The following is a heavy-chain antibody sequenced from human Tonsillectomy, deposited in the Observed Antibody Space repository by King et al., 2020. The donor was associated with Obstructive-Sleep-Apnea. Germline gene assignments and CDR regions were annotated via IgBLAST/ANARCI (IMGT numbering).Heavy chain of an antibody. CDR3: ARTLSIAAAGTGWYFDL. Sequence: VQLQESGPGLVKPSETLSITCTVSGGSISSYYWRWIRQPPGKGLEWIGYIYYSGSTNYNPSLKSRVTISVEKSRNQFSLKLSSGTAADTAVYYCARTLSIAAAGTGWYFDLWGRGTLVTVSS. CDR2: IYYSGST. J-gene: IGHJ2*01. V-gene: IGHV4-59*01. D-gene: IGHD6-13*01. CDR1: GGSISSYY.